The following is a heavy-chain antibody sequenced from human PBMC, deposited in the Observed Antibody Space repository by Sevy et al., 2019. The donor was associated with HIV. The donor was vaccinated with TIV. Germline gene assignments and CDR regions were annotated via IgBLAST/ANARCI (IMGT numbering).Heavy chain of an antibody. CDR3: ARHAHYYGSGSYYLGGVDY. D-gene: IGHD3-10*01. Sequence: GESLKISCKGSGYSFTSYWIGWVRQMPGKGLEWMGIIYPGGSDTRYSPSFQGQVTISADKSISTAYLQWSSLKASDTAMYYCARHAHYYGSGSYYLGGVDYWGQGTLVTVSS. CDR1: GYSFTSYW. J-gene: IGHJ4*02. V-gene: IGHV5-51*01. CDR2: IYPGGSDT.